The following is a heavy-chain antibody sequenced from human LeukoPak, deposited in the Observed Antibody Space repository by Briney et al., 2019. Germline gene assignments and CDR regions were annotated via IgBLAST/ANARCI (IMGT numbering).Heavy chain of an antibody. CDR1: GFTFNSYA. J-gene: IGHJ5*02. CDR2: ISCNSGSI. CDR3: AKDGATGGTGFVP. V-gene: IGHV3-9*01. Sequence: GGSLRLSCAASGFTFNSYAMNWVRQAPGKGLEWVSAISCNSGSIGYADSVKGRFTISRDNAKNSLYLQMNSLRAEDTALYYCAKDGATGGTGFVPWGQGTLVTVSS. D-gene: IGHD1-26*01.